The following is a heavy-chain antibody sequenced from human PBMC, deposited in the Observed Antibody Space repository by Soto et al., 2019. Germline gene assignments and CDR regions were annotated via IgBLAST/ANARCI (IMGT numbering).Heavy chain of an antibody. D-gene: IGHD3-22*01. CDR1: GFIFDNYA. Sequence: EVKLLESGGGLIPPGASARLSCITSGFIFDNYAMSWVRQSPGRGLEWVAAISGSGHATYYTQSVQGRFIISRDKSKKTVFLQMNNLRDEDTAVYYCAKGRYFDSSGGCANYWGLGTLVTVSS. J-gene: IGHJ4*02. V-gene: IGHV3-23*01. CDR3: AKGRYFDSSGGCANY. CDR2: ISGSGHAT.